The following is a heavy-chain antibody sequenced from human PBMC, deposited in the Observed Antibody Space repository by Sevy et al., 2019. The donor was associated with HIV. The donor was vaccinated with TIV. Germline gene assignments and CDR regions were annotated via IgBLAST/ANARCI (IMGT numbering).Heavy chain of an antibody. CDR2: IYGGGST. Sequence: GGSLRLSCAASGFTVSSNYMSWVRQAPGKGLEWVSVIYGGGSTYNADSVKGRFTNSGDNPKNTLYLQMNSLRAEDTAVYYCAKIGGYSSSWLYFDYWGQGTLVTVSS. J-gene: IGHJ4*02. CDR3: AKIGGYSSSWLYFDY. D-gene: IGHD6-13*01. V-gene: IGHV3-66*01. CDR1: GFTVSSNY.